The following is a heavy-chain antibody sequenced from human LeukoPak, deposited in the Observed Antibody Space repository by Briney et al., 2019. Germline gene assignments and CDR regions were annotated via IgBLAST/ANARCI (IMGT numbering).Heavy chain of an antibody. J-gene: IGHJ3*02. CDR1: GFTFSDHY. Sequence: GGSLRLSCAASGFTFSDHYMDWVRQAPGKGLEWVGRSRNKANSYTTEYAASAKGRFIISRGDSKNSLYLQMNSLKTEDTAVYYCARDLDYGGNSDAFDIWGQGTMVTVSS. V-gene: IGHV3-72*01. CDR3: ARDLDYGGNSDAFDI. CDR2: SRNKANSYTT. D-gene: IGHD4-23*01.